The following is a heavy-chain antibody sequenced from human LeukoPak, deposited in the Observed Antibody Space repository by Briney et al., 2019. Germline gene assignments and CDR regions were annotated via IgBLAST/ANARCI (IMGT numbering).Heavy chain of an antibody. D-gene: IGHD1-26*01. CDR3: VRGYSIDY. CDR2: FSYGGST. V-gene: IGHV4-39*07. J-gene: IGHJ4*02. CDR1: GGSISSSSYF. Sequence: SETLSLTCTVSGGSISSSSYFWGWIRQPPGKGLEWIGSFSYGGSTYYNPSLNSRVTISVDTSKNQFSLKVSSVAAADTVVYYCVRGYSIDYWGQGTLVTVSS.